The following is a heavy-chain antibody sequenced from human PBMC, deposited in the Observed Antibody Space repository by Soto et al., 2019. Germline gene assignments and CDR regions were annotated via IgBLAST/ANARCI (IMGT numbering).Heavy chain of an antibody. V-gene: IGHV4-34*01. CDR1: GGSFSGHS. D-gene: IGHD3-22*01. CDR3: STRAYDTNGYYRFDP. Sequence: SETLSLTCAVYGGSFSGHSWTWIRQSPGKGLEWIGDINHSGRVNYSPSLKSRVTISLDTPKNQFSLTLSAVTAADTAMYYCSTRAYDTNGYYRFDPWGQGTLVTVSS. J-gene: IGHJ5*01. CDR2: INHSGRV.